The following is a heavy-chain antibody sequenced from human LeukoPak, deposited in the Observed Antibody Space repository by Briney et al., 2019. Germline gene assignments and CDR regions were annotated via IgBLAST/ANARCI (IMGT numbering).Heavy chain of an antibody. CDR2: IYASGST. CDR3: ARQATNYGDYGGPFDY. V-gene: IGHV4-4*07. J-gene: IGHJ4*02. Sequence: SETLSLTCTVSGDSMSDSYWSWIRQPAGKGLEWIGRIYASGSTNYNPSLKSRVTLSVDTSSNQFSLTLSSVTAADTAVYHCARQATNYGDYGGPFDYWGQGTLVTVSS. D-gene: IGHD4-17*01. CDR1: GDSMSDSY.